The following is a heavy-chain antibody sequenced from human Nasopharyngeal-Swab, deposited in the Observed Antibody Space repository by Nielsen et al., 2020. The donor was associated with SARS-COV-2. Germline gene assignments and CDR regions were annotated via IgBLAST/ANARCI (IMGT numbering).Heavy chain of an antibody. V-gene: IGHV3-48*04. J-gene: IGHJ4*02. D-gene: IGHD6-19*01. CDR2: ITSSSGII. Sequence: GESLKISCAASGFNFNYYSMNWVRQAPGKGLEWVSYITSSSGIIYYADSVKGRFTISRDNAKNLLYLQMNSLRAEDTAVYYCTGGREESSGPGYWGQGTAVTVSS. CDR3: TGGREESSGPGY. CDR1: GFNFNYYS.